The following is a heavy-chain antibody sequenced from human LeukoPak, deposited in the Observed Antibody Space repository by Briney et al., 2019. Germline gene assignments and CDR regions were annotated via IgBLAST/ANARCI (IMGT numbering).Heavy chain of an antibody. CDR3: ARGSYPFYDILTGYCCAFDI. D-gene: IGHD3-9*01. CDR1: GFTFSDYY. CDR2: ISSSSSYT. Sequence: PGGSLRLSCAASGFTFSDYYMSWIRQAPGKGLEWGSYISSSSSYTNYADSVKGRFTISRDNAKNSLYLQMNSLRAEDTAVYYCARGSYPFYDILTGYCCAFDIWGQGTMVTVSS. J-gene: IGHJ3*02. V-gene: IGHV3-11*06.